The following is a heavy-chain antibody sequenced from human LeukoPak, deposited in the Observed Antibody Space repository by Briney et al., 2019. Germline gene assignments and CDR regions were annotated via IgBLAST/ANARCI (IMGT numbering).Heavy chain of an antibody. CDR2: IRYEESNK. V-gene: IGHV3-30*02. D-gene: IGHD3-3*01. Sequence: PGGSLRLSCAASVYSFCRYGVDWVRQSSGKALEWMASIRYEESNKLYADSVKALFTICRDNSKHMLYLQMNSVRAEDTAVYYCAKGHTTIFGVVIRNHYYMDVWGKGTTVTVSS. CDR1: VYSFCRYG. CDR3: AKGHTTIFGVVIRNHYYMDV. J-gene: IGHJ6*03.